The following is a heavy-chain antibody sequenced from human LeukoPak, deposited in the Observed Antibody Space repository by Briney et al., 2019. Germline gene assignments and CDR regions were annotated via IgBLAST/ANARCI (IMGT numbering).Heavy chain of an antibody. V-gene: IGHV3-23*01. Sequence: GGSLRLSCAASGFTFSSYEMNWVRQAPGKGLEWVSTISGSGGNTYYADSVKGRFTISRDNSKNTLYLQMNSLRAEDTAFYYCAKGLYFDTSGPLLHWGQGTLVTVSS. CDR2: ISGSGGNT. CDR1: GFTFSSYE. J-gene: IGHJ4*02. CDR3: AKGLYFDTSGPLLH. D-gene: IGHD3-22*01.